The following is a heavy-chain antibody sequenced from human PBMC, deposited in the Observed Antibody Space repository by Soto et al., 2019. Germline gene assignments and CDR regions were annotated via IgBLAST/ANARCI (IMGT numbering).Heavy chain of an antibody. Sequence: GGSLRLSCAASGFTFSSYAMSWVRQAPGKGLEWVSAISGSGGSTYYADSVKGRFTISRDNSKNTLYLQMNSLRAEDTAVYYCAKDSGARGYSYGYNYYYYGMDVWGQGTTVTVSS. D-gene: IGHD5-18*01. V-gene: IGHV3-23*01. CDR2: ISGSGGST. CDR1: GFTFSSYA. J-gene: IGHJ6*02. CDR3: AKDSGARGYSYGYNYYYYGMDV.